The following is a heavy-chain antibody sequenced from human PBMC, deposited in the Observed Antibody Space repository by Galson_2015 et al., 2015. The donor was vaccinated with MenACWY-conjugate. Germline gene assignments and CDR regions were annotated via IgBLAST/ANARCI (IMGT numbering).Heavy chain of an antibody. D-gene: IGHD1-1*01. CDR1: GFTFSSYN. Sequence: SLRLSCAASGFTFSSYNMHWVRQAPGKGLQWVSSISSYSTYIYYEDSPKGRFTISRDNANNSLYLELNTLSAEDTAVYFCAREDPTWKFDLWGQGTPVTVSS. CDR2: ISSYSTYI. CDR3: AREDPTWKFDL. V-gene: IGHV3-21*01. J-gene: IGHJ5*02.